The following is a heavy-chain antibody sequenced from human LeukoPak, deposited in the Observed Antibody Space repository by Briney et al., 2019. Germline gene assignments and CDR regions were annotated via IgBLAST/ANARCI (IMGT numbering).Heavy chain of an antibody. J-gene: IGHJ4*02. Sequence: PSETLSLTCAVYGGSFSGYYWSWIRQPPGKGLEWIGEINHSGSTNYNPSLKSRVTISVDTSKNQFSLKLSSVTAADTAVYYCARNAGDSSGYYQDYWGQGALVTVSS. CDR3: ARNAGDSSGYYQDY. V-gene: IGHV4-34*01. D-gene: IGHD3-22*01. CDR1: GGSFSGYY. CDR2: INHSGST.